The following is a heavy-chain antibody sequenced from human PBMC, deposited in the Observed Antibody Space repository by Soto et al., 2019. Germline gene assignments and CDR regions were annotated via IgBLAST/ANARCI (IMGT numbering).Heavy chain of an antibody. CDR3: AREMGGSIDY. J-gene: IGHJ4*02. CDR1: GGSISSSSYY. V-gene: IGHV4-39*01. CDR2: IYHSGST. Sequence: QLPLQESGPGLVKPSETLSLTCTVSGGSISSSSYYWGWIRQPPGKGLEWIGTIYHSGSTYYKPSLKSQVTISVDTSKNQFPLKLNSVTAADTAIYCCAREMGGSIDYWGQGTLVTVSS. D-gene: IGHD1-26*01.